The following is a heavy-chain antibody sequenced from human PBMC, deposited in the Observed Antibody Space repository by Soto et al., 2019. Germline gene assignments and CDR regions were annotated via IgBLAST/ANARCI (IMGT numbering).Heavy chain of an antibody. V-gene: IGHV4-4*02. Sequence: SETLSLTCAVSGVSIGSPNWWTWVRQAPGKSLEWIGEMWPNGGTTYNPSLRNRVTISVDNSKNHLSLTLTSVTAADTAIYYCARCLHCSNGGRFDPWGQGALVTVSS. CDR1: GVSIGSPNW. D-gene: IGHD2-8*01. CDR2: MWPNGGT. J-gene: IGHJ5*02. CDR3: ARCLHCSNGGRFDP.